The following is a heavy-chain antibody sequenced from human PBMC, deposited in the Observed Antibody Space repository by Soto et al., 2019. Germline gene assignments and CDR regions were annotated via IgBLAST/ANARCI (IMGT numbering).Heavy chain of an antibody. Sequence: QVQLQQWGAGLLKPSETLSLTCAVYGGSFSGYYWSWICQPPGKGLEWIGEINHSGSTNYNPSLKSRVTISVDTSKNQFSLKLSSVTAADTAVYYCARECPNWFDPWGQGTLVTVSS. CDR2: INHSGST. CDR3: ARECPNWFDP. J-gene: IGHJ5*02. CDR1: GGSFSGYY. D-gene: IGHD2-2*01. V-gene: IGHV4-34*01.